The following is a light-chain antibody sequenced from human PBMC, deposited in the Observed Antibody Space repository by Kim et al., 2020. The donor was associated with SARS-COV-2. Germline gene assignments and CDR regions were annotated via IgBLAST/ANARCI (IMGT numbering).Light chain of an antibody. Sequence: PGGTVTLTCGSSTRAVTSGHYPYWFQQKTGQAPKTLIYDTNKKHSWTPARFSGSLLGGKAALTLSGAQPEDEADYYCLLSDGGRGTFGGGTQLTVL. CDR2: DTN. CDR1: TRAVTSGHY. V-gene: IGLV7-46*01. J-gene: IGLJ3*02. CDR3: LLSDGGRGT.